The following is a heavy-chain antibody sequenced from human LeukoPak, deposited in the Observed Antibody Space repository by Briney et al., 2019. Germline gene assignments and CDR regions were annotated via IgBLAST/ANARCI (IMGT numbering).Heavy chain of an antibody. D-gene: IGHD6-19*01. Sequence: SETLSLTCTVSGYSISSGYYWGWIRQPPGKGLEWIGSIYHSGSTYYNPSLKSRVTISVDTSKNQFSLKLSSVTAADTAVYYCARCYSSGRHRGYFDYWGQGTLVTVSS. CDR1: GYSISSGYY. J-gene: IGHJ4*02. CDR3: ARCYSSGRHRGYFDY. V-gene: IGHV4-38-2*02. CDR2: IYHSGST.